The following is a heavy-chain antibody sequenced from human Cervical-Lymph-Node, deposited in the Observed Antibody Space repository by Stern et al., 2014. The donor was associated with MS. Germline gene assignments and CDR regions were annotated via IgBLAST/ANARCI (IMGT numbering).Heavy chain of an antibody. D-gene: IGHD6-19*01. CDR2: INPGDSDT. Sequence: VQLVQSGAEVKKPGESLQISCKGSGYSFSHYWIGWVRPTPGNGLEWMGIINPGDSDTTYGQSFQGPVPITRDKYISTAYPQWSSLKASDSAIYYCARFPGLAVAGGFGFGFDHWGQGTLVTVSS. CDR3: ARFPGLAVAGGFGFGFDH. V-gene: IGHV5-51*03. J-gene: IGHJ4*02. CDR1: GYSFSHYW.